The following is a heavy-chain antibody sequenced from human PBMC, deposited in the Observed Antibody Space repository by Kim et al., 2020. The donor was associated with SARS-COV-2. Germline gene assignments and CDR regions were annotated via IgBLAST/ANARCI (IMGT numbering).Heavy chain of an antibody. V-gene: IGHV3-15*01. CDR2: IKSKTDGGTT. CDR1: GFTFSNAW. CDR3: TTAYYDFWSGYYTLDY. J-gene: IGHJ4*02. Sequence: GGSLRLSCAASGFTFSNAWMSWVRQAPGKGLEWVGRIKSKTDGGTTDYAAPVKGSFTISRDDSKNKLYLQMNSEKTEDTEVYYCTTAYYDFWSGYYTLDYWGQGTLVTVSS. D-gene: IGHD3-3*01.